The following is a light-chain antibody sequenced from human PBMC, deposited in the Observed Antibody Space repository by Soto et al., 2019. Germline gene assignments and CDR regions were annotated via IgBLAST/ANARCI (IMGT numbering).Light chain of an antibody. CDR1: QSVSTN. V-gene: IGKV3-15*01. Sequence: EIVMTQSPATLSVSPGERATLSCRASQSVSTNLAWYQQKPGQAPRLLIYGASTRATGIPARFSGSGSGTEFTLTMSSLQSEDFAVYYCQQYNKWPLTFGGGTKVEIK. CDR2: GAS. CDR3: QQYNKWPLT. J-gene: IGKJ4*01.